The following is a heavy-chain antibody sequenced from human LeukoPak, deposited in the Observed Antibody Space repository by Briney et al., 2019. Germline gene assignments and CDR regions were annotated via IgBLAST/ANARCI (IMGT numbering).Heavy chain of an antibody. CDR3: ASITVPPYYYGMDV. CDR1: GYTFTSYG. CDR2: ISAYNGNT. D-gene: IGHD1-14*01. J-gene: IGHJ6*02. Sequence: EASVKVSCKASGYTFTSYGISWVRQAPGQGLEWMGWISAYNGNTNYAQKLQGRVTMTTDTSTSTAYMELRSLRSDDTAVYYCASITVPPYYYGMDVWGQGTTVTVSS. V-gene: IGHV1-18*01.